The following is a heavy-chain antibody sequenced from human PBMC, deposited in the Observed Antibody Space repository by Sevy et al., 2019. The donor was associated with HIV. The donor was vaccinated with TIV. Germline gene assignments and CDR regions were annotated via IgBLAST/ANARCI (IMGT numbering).Heavy chain of an antibody. Sequence: ASVKVSCKASGYTFTSYGISWVRQAPGQGLEWMGWISAYNGNTNYAQKLQGRVTMTTDTSTSTAYMDLRSLRSDDTAVYYCARARGNVLRFLEWSPYFDYWGQGTLVTVSS. J-gene: IGHJ4*02. CDR3: ARARGNVLRFLEWSPYFDY. D-gene: IGHD3-3*01. CDR2: ISAYNGNT. CDR1: GYTFTSYG. V-gene: IGHV1-18*01.